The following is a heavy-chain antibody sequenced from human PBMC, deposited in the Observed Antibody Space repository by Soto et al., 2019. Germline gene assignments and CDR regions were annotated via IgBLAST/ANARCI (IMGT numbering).Heavy chain of an antibody. Sequence: QVHLVESGGGVVQPGRSLRLSCAASGFTFNNYAFHWVRQAPGKGLEWVALISYDGSKQYYGDSVQGRFTMSRDNSKNTLFLQMNSLRPEDTAVYYCAKTIGLRLGELSPDFWGHGTLVTVSS. CDR2: ISYDGSKQ. V-gene: IGHV3-30*18. CDR1: GFTFNNYA. J-gene: IGHJ4*01. D-gene: IGHD3-16*02. CDR3: AKTIGLRLGELSPDF.